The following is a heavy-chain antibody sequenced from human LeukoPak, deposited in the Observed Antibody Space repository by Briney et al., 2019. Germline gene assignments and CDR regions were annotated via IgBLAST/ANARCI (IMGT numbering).Heavy chain of an antibody. CDR2: IRYDGSNK. CDR1: GFTFSTYG. J-gene: IGHJ4*02. V-gene: IGHV3-30*02. CDR3: AKVRGSYDFWSGFDY. Sequence: GGSLRLSCTASGFTFSTYGMHWVRQAPGKGLKWVAFIRYDGSNKYYGDSVKGRFTISRDNSKNTLYLQMNSLRVEDTAVYYCAKVRGSYDFWSGFDYWGQGTLVTVSS. D-gene: IGHD3-3*01.